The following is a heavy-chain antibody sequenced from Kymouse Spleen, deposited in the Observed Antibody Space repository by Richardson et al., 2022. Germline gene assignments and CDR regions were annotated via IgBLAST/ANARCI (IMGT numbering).Heavy chain of an antibody. V-gene: IGHV3-33*01. Sequence: QVQLVESGGGVVQPGRSLRLSCAASGFTFSSYGMHWVRQAPGKGLEWVAVIWYDGSNKYYADSVKGRFTISRDNSKNTLYLQMNSLRAEDTAVYYCARDNSSSWYGYFDYWGQGTLVTVSS. CDR1: GFTFSSYG. J-gene: IGHJ4*02. CDR2: IWYDGSNK. D-gene: IGHD6-13*01. CDR3: ARDNSSSWYGYFDY.